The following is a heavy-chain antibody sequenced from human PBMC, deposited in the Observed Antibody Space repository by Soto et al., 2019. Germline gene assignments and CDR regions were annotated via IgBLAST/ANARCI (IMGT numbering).Heavy chain of an antibody. CDR3: GRGTSFFYYYMDV. Sequence: GASVKVSCKASGYTFSGYYMHWVRQAPGQGLEWMGIINPSIGNTIYAQKFQGRVTMTRDTSTSTVYMELSSLRSEDTAVYYCGRGTSFFYYYMDVWGTGTTVTVSS. V-gene: IGHV1-46*03. CDR1: GYTFSGYY. J-gene: IGHJ6*03. CDR2: INPSIGNT. D-gene: IGHD2-2*01.